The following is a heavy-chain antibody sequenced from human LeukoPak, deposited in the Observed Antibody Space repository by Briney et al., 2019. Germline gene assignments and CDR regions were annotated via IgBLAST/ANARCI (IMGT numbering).Heavy chain of an antibody. J-gene: IGHJ4*02. V-gene: IGHV3-21*01. CDR1: GFSFTSSD. Sequence: GGSLRLSCAASGFSFTSSDMNWGRQAPGKGLEWVSSISGSGSHTYYADSVKGRFTISRDNANNLLYLQMNSLRAEDTALYYCATRVSTSHYFDNWGQGTLVTVSS. CDR2: ISGSGSHT. CDR3: ATRVSTSHYFDN. D-gene: IGHD6-6*01.